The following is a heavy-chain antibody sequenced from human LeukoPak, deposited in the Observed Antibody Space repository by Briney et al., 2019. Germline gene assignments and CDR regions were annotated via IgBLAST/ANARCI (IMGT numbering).Heavy chain of an antibody. CDR2: MYYSGST. Sequence: SETLSLTCTVSGGSISSYYWSWIRQHPGKGLEWIGCMYYSGSTYYNPSLKSRVTISVDTSNNQFSLKLSSVTAADTAVYYCARGIDPAASDYWGQGTLVTVSS. D-gene: IGHD2-2*01. CDR3: ARGIDPAASDY. V-gene: IGHV4-59*06. J-gene: IGHJ4*02. CDR1: GGSISSYY.